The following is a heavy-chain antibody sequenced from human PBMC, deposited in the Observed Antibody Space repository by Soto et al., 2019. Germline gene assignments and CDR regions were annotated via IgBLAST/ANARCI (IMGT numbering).Heavy chain of an antibody. J-gene: IGHJ4*02. CDR3: ASGRGDCYKFDELYFDY. D-gene: IGHD2-21*01. Sequence: GESLKISCKGSGYSFTSYWISWVRQMPGKGLEWMGRIDPSDSYTNYSPSFQGHVTISADKSISTAYLQWSSLKASDTAMYYCASGRGDCYKFDELYFDYWCQGTLVTVSS. V-gene: IGHV5-10-1*01. CDR2: IDPSDSYT. CDR1: GYSFTSYW.